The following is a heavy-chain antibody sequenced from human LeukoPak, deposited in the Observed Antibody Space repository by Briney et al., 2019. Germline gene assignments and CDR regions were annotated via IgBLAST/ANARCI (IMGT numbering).Heavy chain of an antibody. D-gene: IGHD3-22*01. V-gene: IGHV3-23*01. CDR1: GFNVSGNY. Sequence: GGSLRLSCATSGFNVSGNYMSWVRQAPGKGLEWVSGISGSGSITYYADSVKGRFTISRDNSKSSLFLEMTSPRAEDTAVYHCAKQTRYDTPAGGRGFDYWGQGTLVTVSS. CDR3: AKQTRYDTPAGGRGFDY. J-gene: IGHJ4*02. CDR2: ISGSGSIT.